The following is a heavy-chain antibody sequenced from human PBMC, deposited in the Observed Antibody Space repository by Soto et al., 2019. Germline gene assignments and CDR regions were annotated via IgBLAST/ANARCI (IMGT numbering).Heavy chain of an antibody. CDR1: GGTFSTYD. J-gene: IGHJ4*02. D-gene: IGHD5-18*01. V-gene: IGHV1-69*12. CDR3: ASGIQLLIRRINTGYSG. Sequence: QVQLVQSGAEVKKPESSVKVSCKAPGGTFSTYDISWVRQAPGQGLEWMGGIIPMFGTANYAQRFQDRVTITEDESTNTVYMELSSLRSEDTAVYFCASGIQLLIRRINTGYSGWGQGTLVTVSS. CDR2: IIPMFGTA.